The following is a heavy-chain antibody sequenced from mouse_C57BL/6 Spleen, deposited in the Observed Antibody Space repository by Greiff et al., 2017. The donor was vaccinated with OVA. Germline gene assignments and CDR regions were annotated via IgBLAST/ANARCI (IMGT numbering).Heavy chain of an antibody. Sequence: QVQLQQPGAELVKPGASVKMSCKASGYTFTSYWITWVKPRPGQGLEWIGDIYPGSGSTNYNEKFKSKATLTVDTSSSTAYMQLSSLTSEDSAVYYCARGRDYDDDEFAYWGQGTLVTVSA. J-gene: IGHJ3*01. CDR1: GYTFTSYW. D-gene: IGHD2-4*01. CDR3: ARGRDYDDDEFAY. CDR2: IYPGSGST. V-gene: IGHV1-55*01.